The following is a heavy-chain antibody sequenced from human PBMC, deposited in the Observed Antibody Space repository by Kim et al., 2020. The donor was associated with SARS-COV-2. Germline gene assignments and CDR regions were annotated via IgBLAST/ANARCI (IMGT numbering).Heavy chain of an antibody. CDR1: GFTFRGSA. CDR2: LSSIANSYAT. CDR3: TRALDGLWFGESNYYYGMDV. V-gene: IGHV3-73*01. Sequence: GGSLRLSCAASGFTFRGSAMHWVRQAPGKGMEWVGRLSSIANSYATAYAASAKGRFTISREDSKNTTYLPMNSLKTGDTAVYYCTRALDGLWFGESNYYYGMDVWGQGTTVTVSS. D-gene: IGHD3-10*01. J-gene: IGHJ6*02.